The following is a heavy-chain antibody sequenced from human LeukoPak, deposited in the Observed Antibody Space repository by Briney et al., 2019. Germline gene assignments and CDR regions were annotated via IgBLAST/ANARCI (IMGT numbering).Heavy chain of an antibody. Sequence: ASVKVSCKVSGYTLTELSMHWVRQAPGKGLEWMGGFDPEDGETIYAQKFQGRVTMTEDTSTDTAYMELSSLRSEDTAVYYCARPAGYQLPKEMFLYYWGQGTLVTVSS. CDR1: GYTLTELS. V-gene: IGHV1-24*01. D-gene: IGHD2-2*01. CDR3: ARPAGYQLPKEMFLYY. J-gene: IGHJ4*02. CDR2: FDPEDGET.